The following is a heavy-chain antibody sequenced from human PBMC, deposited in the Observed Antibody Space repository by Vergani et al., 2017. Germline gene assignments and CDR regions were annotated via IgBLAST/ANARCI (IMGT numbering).Heavy chain of an antibody. Sequence: EVQLLESGGSLKQPGGSVRLSCAASGFTFSTYAMHWVRQAPGKGLEWVSALTGGGGSTYYADSFKGRFIISRDNSRDTLYLQMNSLRPEDTATYYCVKGAGSPNFYYYYMDVWGKGTAVTVSS. CDR3: VKGAGSPNFYYYYMDV. D-gene: IGHD6-6*01. J-gene: IGHJ6*03. CDR2: LTGGGGST. V-gene: IGHV3-23*01. CDR1: GFTFSTYA.